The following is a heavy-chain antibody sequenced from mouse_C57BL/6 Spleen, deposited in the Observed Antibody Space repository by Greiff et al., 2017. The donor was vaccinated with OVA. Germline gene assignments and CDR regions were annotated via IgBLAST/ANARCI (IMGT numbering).Heavy chain of an antibody. CDR3: TTFDDGYYRY. Sequence: EVQLVESGAELVRPGASVKLSCTASGFNIKDYYMHWVKQRPDQGLEWIGRIDPEDGATEYAPKFQGKATMTADTAPNTVYLQISSLTSEDTAVYYCTTFDDGYYRYWGQGTLVTVSA. J-gene: IGHJ3*01. CDR2: IDPEDGAT. CDR1: GFNIKDYY. D-gene: IGHD2-3*01. V-gene: IGHV14-1*01.